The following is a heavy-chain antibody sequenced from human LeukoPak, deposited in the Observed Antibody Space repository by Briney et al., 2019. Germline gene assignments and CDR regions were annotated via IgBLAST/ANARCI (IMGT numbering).Heavy chain of an antibody. Sequence: SETLSLTCTASGGSISSYYWSWIRQPAGKGLEWIGRIYTSGSTNYNPSLKSRVTMSVDTSKNQFSLKLSSVTAADTAVYYCARVALAGTTPPWFDPWGQGTLVTVSS. V-gene: IGHV4-4*07. J-gene: IGHJ5*02. CDR3: ARVALAGTTPPWFDP. D-gene: IGHD1-1*01. CDR1: GGSISSYY. CDR2: IYTSGST.